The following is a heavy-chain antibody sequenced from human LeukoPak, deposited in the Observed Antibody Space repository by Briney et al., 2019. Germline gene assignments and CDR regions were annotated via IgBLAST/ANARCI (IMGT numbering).Heavy chain of an antibody. J-gene: IGHJ4*02. CDR3: AKDGAWLRFDD. Sequence: QPGGSLRLSCAASGFTFSGSAMHWVRQAPGKGLEWVSGISPGGGPTYYADSVKGRFTISRDDSKSTLYLQMKNLRAEDTAVYYCAKDGAWLRFDDWGQGILVTVSS. CDR1: GFTFSGSA. CDR2: ISPGGGPT. V-gene: IGHV3-23*01. D-gene: IGHD5-12*01.